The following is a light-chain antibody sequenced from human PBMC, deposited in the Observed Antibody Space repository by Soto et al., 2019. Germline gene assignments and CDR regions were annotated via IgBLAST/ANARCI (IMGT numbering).Light chain of an antibody. J-gene: IGKJ5*01. CDR1: QSVSSY. CDR2: DAS. Sequence: ELVLSQSPTNLSCSPGEPATLSWWASQSVSSYLAWYQHKPGQAPRLLIYDASNRATGIPARFSGSGSGTDFTLTIRSVQSEDFGVFSCQQHSNWPITFGQGTRVEIK. CDR3: QQHSNWPIT. V-gene: IGKV3-11*01.